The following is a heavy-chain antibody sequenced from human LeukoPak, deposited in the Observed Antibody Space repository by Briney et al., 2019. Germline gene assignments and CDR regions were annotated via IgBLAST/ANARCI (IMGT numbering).Heavy chain of an antibody. CDR3: ISDLCGRHEQ. CDR1: GFTASSYR. J-gene: IGHJ4*02. V-gene: IGHV3-74*01. D-gene: IGHD1-1*01. Sequence: PGGSPRLSCAAPGFTASSYRMYWVRQTPGKGLEWVSRMDENGGTIDYADSVKGRFTISRENAKDTLYLQMNSLRDEDTAVYYCISDLCGRHEQWGRGTLVTVSS. CDR2: MDENGGTI.